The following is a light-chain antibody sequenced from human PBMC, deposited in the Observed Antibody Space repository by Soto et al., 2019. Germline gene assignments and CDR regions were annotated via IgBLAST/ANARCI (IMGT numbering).Light chain of an antibody. Sequence: EIVLTQSPATLSLSPGERATLSCRASQSVSSYLAWYQQKPGQAPSLLIYDASNRATGIPVRFSGGGSGTDFTLTISSLEPDDFAVYYCQQRSNWRFTFGPGTRVDIK. J-gene: IGKJ3*01. CDR3: QQRSNWRFT. V-gene: IGKV3-11*01. CDR1: QSVSSY. CDR2: DAS.